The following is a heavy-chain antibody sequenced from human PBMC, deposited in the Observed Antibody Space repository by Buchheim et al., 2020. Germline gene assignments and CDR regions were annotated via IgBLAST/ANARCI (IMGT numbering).Heavy chain of an antibody. D-gene: IGHD3-3*01. J-gene: IGHJ5*02. CDR3: ARVNLRFLEWLLSRGWFDP. V-gene: IGHV4-34*01. Sequence: QVQLQQWGAGLLKPSETLSLTCAVYGGSFSGYYWSWIRQPPGKGLEWIGEINHSGSTNYNPSLKSRVTISVDTSKNQLSLKLSSVTAADTAVYYCARVNLRFLEWLLSRGWFDPWGQGTL. CDR1: GGSFSGYY. CDR2: INHSGST.